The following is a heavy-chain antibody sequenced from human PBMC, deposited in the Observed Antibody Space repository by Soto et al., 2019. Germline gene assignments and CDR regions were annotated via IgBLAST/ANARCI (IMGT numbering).Heavy chain of an antibody. CDR3: AGLYHYDSSGYYDP. CDR1: GNSFTTYY. Sequence: ASVKVSCKASGNSFTTYYMHWVRQAPGQGLEWMGIINPSGGRTTYAQKFQGRVTMTRDTSTSTFHMELSSLTSEDTAVYYCAGLYHYDSSGYYDPWGQGTLVTVSS. D-gene: IGHD3-22*01. J-gene: IGHJ5*02. CDR2: INPSGGRT. V-gene: IGHV1-46*01.